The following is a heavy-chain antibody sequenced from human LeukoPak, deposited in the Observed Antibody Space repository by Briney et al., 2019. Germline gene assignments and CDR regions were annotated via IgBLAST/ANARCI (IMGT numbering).Heavy chain of an antibody. CDR2: ISAYNGNT. V-gene: IGHV1-18*01. Sequence: RGASVRVSCKASGYTFTSYGISWVRQAPGQGLEWMGWISAYNGNTNYAQKLQGRVTMTTDTSTSTAYMELRSLRSDDTAVYYCARDVGSRGWIQTYYYYYMDVWGKGTTVTVSS. D-gene: IGHD6-19*01. CDR3: ARDVGSRGWIQTYYYYYMDV. J-gene: IGHJ6*03. CDR1: GYTFTSYG.